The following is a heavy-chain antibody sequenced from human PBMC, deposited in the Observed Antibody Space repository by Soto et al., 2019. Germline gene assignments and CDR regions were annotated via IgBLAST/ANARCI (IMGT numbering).Heavy chain of an antibody. Sequence: QITLNESGPTLVKPTQTLTLTCTFSGFSLSTRGVGVGWIRQPPGKALEWLALLYWDDDERYSPSLMSRLTINKDTSKNQVFLTMTNMDPVDTATYYCAHRPRGFTYFFDYWGQGTLVTVSS. CDR3: AHRPRGFTYFFDY. J-gene: IGHJ4*02. CDR2: LYWDDDE. V-gene: IGHV2-5*02. CDR1: GFSLSTRGVG.